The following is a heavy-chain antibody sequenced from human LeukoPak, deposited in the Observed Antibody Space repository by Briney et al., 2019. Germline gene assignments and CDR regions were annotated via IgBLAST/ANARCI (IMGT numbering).Heavy chain of an antibody. Sequence: QPGGSLRLSXAASGFTFSSYAMSWVCQAPGKGMEWVSAISGSGGSTYYADSVKGRFTISRDSSKNTLYLQMNSLRAEDTAVYYCAKALWFGELLLLSTDYWGQGTLVTVSS. CDR1: GFTFSSYA. J-gene: IGHJ4*02. CDR2: ISGSGGST. D-gene: IGHD3-10*01. CDR3: AKALWFGELLLLSTDY. V-gene: IGHV3-23*01.